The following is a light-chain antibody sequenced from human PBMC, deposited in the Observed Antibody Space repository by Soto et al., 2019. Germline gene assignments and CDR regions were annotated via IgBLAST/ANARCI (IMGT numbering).Light chain of an antibody. J-gene: IGKJ3*01. CDR1: QSVSSY. Sequence: EIVLTQSPATLSLSPGERATLSCWASQSVSSYLAWYQQKPGQAPRLLIYDASNRATGIPARFSGSGSGTDFTLTISSLEPEDFAVYYCQQRSNWSLFTFGPGTKVDIK. V-gene: IGKV3-11*01. CDR3: QQRSNWSLFT. CDR2: DAS.